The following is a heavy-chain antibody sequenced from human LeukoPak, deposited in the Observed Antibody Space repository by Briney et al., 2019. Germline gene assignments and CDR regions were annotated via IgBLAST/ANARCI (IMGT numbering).Heavy chain of an antibody. V-gene: IGHV3-53*01. CDR3: ASAYYDILTGYPH. CDR2: IYSGGST. D-gene: IGHD3-9*01. CDR1: GFTVSSNY. J-gene: IGHJ4*02. Sequence: PGRSLRLSCAASGFTVSSNYMSWVRQAPGKGLEWVSVIYSGGSTYYADSVKGRFTISRDNSKNTLYLQMNSLRAEDTAVYYCASAYYDILTGYPHWGQGTLVTVSS.